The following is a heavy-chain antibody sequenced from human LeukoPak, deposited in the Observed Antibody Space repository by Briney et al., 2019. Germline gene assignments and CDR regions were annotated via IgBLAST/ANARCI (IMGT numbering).Heavy chain of an antibody. CDR3: AKGPYYYDSSAYHYGAFDI. CDR1: GFTVSSNY. V-gene: IGHV3-66*01. Sequence: GGSLRLSCAASGFTVSSNYMSWVRQAPGKGLEWVSVIYSGSSTYYADAVKGRFTISRDNSKNTLYLQMNSLKAEDTAVYYCAKGPYYYDSSAYHYGAFDIWGQGTMVTVSS. CDR2: IYSGSST. D-gene: IGHD3-22*01. J-gene: IGHJ3*02.